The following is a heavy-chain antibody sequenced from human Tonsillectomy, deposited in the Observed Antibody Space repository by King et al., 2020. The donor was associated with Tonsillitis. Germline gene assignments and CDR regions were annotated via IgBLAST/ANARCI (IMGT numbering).Heavy chain of an antibody. Sequence: QLQLQESGPGLLRPSETLSLTCTVSGGSISSSSYYWGWIRQPPGKGLEWIGSIYYSGSTYYNPSLRSRVSISVDTSKNQFSLNLNSVTAADTAVCYCASSGGELVRSYYVDYWGQGTLVTVSS. J-gene: IGHJ4*02. D-gene: IGHD1-26*01. CDR1: GGSISSSSYY. CDR2: IYYSGST. CDR3: ASSGGELVRSYYVDY. V-gene: IGHV4-39*01.